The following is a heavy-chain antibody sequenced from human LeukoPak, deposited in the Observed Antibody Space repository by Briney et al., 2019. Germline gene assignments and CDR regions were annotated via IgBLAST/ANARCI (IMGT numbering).Heavy chain of an antibody. D-gene: IGHD5-18*01. J-gene: IGHJ5*02. V-gene: IGHV4-34*01. CDR3: ARGLRYSYGYGSWFDP. CDR1: GGSISSYY. CDR2: INHSGST. Sequence: PSETLSLTCTVSGGSISSYYWSWIRQPPGKGLEWIGEINHSGSTNYNPSLKSRVTISVDTSKNQFSLKLSSVTAADTAVYYCARGLRYSYGYGSWFDPWGQGTLVTVSS.